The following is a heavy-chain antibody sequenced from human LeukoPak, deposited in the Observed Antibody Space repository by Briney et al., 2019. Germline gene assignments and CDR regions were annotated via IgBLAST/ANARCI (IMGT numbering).Heavy chain of an antibody. V-gene: IGHV1-2*02. CDR3: ARAPSGGYGSGSYPLHYFDY. D-gene: IGHD3-10*01. CDR2: INPNSGGT. CDR1: GYTFTGYY. Sequence: GASVKVSCKASGYTFTGYYMHWVRQAPGQGLEWMGWINPNSGGTNYAQKFQGRVTMTRDTSISTAYMELSRLRSDDTAVYYCARAPSGGYGSGSYPLHYFDYWGQGTLVTVSS. J-gene: IGHJ4*02.